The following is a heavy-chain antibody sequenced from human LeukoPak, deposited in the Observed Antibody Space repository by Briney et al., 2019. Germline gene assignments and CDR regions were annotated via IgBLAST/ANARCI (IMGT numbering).Heavy chain of an antibody. Sequence: SETLSLTCTVSGGSISSSSYYWGWIRQPPGMGLEWIGSIYYSGSTYYNPSLKSRVTISVDTSKNQFSLKLSSVTAADTAVYYCARRIVGATAYFQHWGQGTLVTVSS. CDR3: ARRIVGATAYFQH. CDR2: IYYSGST. D-gene: IGHD1-26*01. J-gene: IGHJ1*01. V-gene: IGHV4-39*01. CDR1: GGSISSSSYY.